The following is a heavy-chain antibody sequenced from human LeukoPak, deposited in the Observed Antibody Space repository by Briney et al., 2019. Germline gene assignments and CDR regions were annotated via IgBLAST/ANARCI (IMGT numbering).Heavy chain of an antibody. CDR1: GFIFSSYS. CDR3: ARDSGNSFDY. CDR2: ISSSSSGI. Sequence: GGSLRLSCAASGFIFSSYSMNWVRQAPGRGLEWVSHISSSSSGIYYADSVKGRFTISRDNAKNSLYLHMNNLRDEDTAVYYCARDSGNSFDYWGQGTLVTVSS. J-gene: IGHJ4*02. V-gene: IGHV3-48*02.